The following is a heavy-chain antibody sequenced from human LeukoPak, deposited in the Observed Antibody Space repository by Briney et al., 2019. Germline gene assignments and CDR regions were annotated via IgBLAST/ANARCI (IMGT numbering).Heavy chain of an antibody. CDR2: IIPIFGTA. V-gene: IGHV1-69*05. CDR1: GGTFSSYA. CDR3: ASIGFLDPVFAY. J-gene: IGHJ4*02. Sequence: SVKVSCKASGGTFSSYAISWVRQAPGQGLEWMGGIIPIFGTANYAQKFQGRVTITTDEPTSTAYMELSSLRSEDTAVYYCASIGFLDPVFAYWGQGTLVTVSS. D-gene: IGHD3-3*01.